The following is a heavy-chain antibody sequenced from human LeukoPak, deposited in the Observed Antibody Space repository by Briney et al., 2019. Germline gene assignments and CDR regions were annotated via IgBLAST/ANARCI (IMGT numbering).Heavy chain of an antibody. Sequence: PGGSLRLSCAASGFTFSTYAMGWVRQAPGKGLEWVSLIARDGSTYYADSVKGRLTISRDKSKNTLYLQMTSLRVEDTALYYCAKAAYNGYGWDYFDYWGQGTLVTVSS. CDR3: AKAAYNGYGWDYFDY. CDR2: IARDGST. CDR1: GFTFSTYA. D-gene: IGHD5-12*01. V-gene: IGHV3-23*01. J-gene: IGHJ4*02.